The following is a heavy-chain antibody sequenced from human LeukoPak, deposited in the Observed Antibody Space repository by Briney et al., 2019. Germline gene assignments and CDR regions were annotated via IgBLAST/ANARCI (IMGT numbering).Heavy chain of an antibody. D-gene: IGHD3-3*01. V-gene: IGHV1-2*02. Sequence: GASVKVSCKASGYTFTGYYMHWVRQAPGQGLEWMGWINPDTGGTNYAQKFQGRVTMTRDTSISTAYMELSRLRSDDTAVYYCARSLYTIFGVVTSYGMDVWGQGTTVTVSS. J-gene: IGHJ6*02. CDR2: INPDTGGT. CDR1: GYTFTGYY. CDR3: ARSLYTIFGVVTSYGMDV.